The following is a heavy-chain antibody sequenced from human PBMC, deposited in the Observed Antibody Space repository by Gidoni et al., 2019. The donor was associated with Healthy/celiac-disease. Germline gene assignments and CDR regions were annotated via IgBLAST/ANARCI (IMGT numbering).Heavy chain of an antibody. D-gene: IGHD6-19*01. CDR1: GYSISSGYY. J-gene: IGHJ4*02. V-gene: IGHV4-38-2*02. CDR2: IYQSGST. CDR3: ARAGFDSSGWYFDY. Sequence: QVQLQESGPGLVKPSETLSLTCTVSGYSISSGYYWGWFRQPPGKGLEWIGSIYQSGSTYYNPSLKSRFTISGDTTKSQFSLKLGSVTAADTAVYYWARAGFDSSGWYFDYWGQGTLVTVSS.